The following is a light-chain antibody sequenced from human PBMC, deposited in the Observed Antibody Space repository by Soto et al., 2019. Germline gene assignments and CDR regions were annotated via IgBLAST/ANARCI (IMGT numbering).Light chain of an antibody. CDR1: QSVSSSY. J-gene: IGKJ1*01. V-gene: IGKV3-20*01. CDR3: QQYGSSPTRT. Sequence: EIVLTQSPGTLYLSPCETATLSCRASQSVSSSYLAWYQQKPGQAPRLLIYGASSRATGIPDRFSGSGSGTDFTLTISRLEPEDFAVYYCQQYGSSPTRTFGQGTKVDIK. CDR2: GAS.